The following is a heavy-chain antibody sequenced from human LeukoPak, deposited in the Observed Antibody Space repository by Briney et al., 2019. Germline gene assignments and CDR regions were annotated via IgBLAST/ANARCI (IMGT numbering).Heavy chain of an antibody. J-gene: IGHJ6*03. CDR1: GGTFSSYA. CDR3: ARNRKYDFWSGYSFHMDV. D-gene: IGHD3-3*01. Sequence: GSSVKVSCEASGGTFSSYAISWVRQAPGQGLEWMGGIIPIFGTANYAQKFQGRVTITTDESASTAYMELSSLRSEDTAVYYCARNRKYDFWSGYSFHMDVWGKGTTVTVSS. CDR2: IIPIFGTA. V-gene: IGHV1-69*05.